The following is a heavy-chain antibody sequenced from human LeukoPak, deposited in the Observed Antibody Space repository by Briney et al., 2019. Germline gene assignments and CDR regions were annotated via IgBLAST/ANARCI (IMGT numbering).Heavy chain of an antibody. CDR3: ARTSGVSAAGSPYYFDY. V-gene: IGHV1-18*01. CDR2: ISPYSGNR. CDR1: GYTFHNYG. Sequence: ASVKVSCKASGYTFHNYGISWVRQAPGQGLEWMGWISPYSGNRDYTERLQGRVTMTTDTSTTTAFMELRSLRSDDTAVYYCARTSGVSAAGSPYYFDYWAREPWSPSPQ. D-gene: IGHD6-13*01. J-gene: IGHJ4*02.